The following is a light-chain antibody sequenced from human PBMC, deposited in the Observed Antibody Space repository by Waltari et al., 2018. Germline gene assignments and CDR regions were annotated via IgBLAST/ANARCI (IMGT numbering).Light chain of an antibody. CDR3: MQALQTPYA. V-gene: IGKV2-28*01. CDR1: QSLLHSNGYNY. CDR2: LGS. J-gene: IGKJ2*01. Sequence: DIVMTQSPLSLSVTPGEPASISCRSSQSLLHSNGYNYLDWYLQKPGQSPHLLIYLGSNRASGVPDRFSGSGSGTDFTLEISRVEAEDVGLYYCMQALQTPYAFGQGTKLEIK.